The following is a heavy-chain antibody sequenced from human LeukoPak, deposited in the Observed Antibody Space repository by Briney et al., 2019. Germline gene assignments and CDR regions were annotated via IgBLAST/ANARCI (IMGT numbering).Heavy chain of an antibody. Sequence: GGSLRLSCAASGFTFSSYAMSWVRQAPGKGLEWVSAISGSGGSTYYADSVKGRFTISRDNSKNTLYLQMNSLRAEDTAVYYCAKGFNYYDSSGYYYWGQGTLVTVSS. CDR2: ISGSGGST. V-gene: IGHV3-23*01. D-gene: IGHD3-22*01. CDR3: AKGFNYYDSSGYYY. CDR1: GFTFSSYA. J-gene: IGHJ4*02.